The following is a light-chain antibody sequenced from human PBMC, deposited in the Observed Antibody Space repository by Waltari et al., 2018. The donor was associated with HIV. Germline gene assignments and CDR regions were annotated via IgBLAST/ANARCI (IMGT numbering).Light chain of an antibody. CDR2: EVT. CDR1: SSDVGGYNY. Sequence: QSALTQPASVSGSPGQSITIPCTGTSSDVGGYNYVPWYQQHPGKAPKVIIYEVTNRPSGVSNRLSGSKSGNTAYLTISGLQGEDEADYYCTSYTSAATVVFGGGTKLTVL. J-gene: IGLJ2*01. V-gene: IGLV2-14*01. CDR3: TSYTSAATVV.